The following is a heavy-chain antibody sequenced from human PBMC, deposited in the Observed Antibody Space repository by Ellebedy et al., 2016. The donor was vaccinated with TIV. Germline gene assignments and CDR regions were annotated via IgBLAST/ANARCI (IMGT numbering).Heavy chain of an antibody. V-gene: IGHV3-30*03. D-gene: IGHD3-10*01. Sequence: GGSLRLSXAASGISVSSSAMQWVRQVPGQGLESLAFMSYVGKHKYYSDSVRGRFNISRDISKNILFLQMTSLRTEDTAVYYCVTRGNHLKGGYYGMHVWGQGTTVTVS. CDR1: GISVSSSA. J-gene: IGHJ6*02. CDR3: VTRGNHLKGGYYGMHV. CDR2: MSYVGKHK.